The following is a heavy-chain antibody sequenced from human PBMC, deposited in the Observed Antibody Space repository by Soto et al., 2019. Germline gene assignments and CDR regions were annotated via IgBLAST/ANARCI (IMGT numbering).Heavy chain of an antibody. CDR2: ISSSSSTI. V-gene: IGHV3-48*01. J-gene: IGHJ6*02. CDR1: GFTFSSYS. Sequence: EVQLVESGGGLVQPGGSLRLSCAASGFTFSSYSMNWFRPAPGKGLEWVSYISSSSSTIYYADSVKGRFPISRDNAKNSLYLQMNSLRAEDTAVYYCARADSGYAHGYYYYGMDVWGQGTTVTVSS. CDR3: ARADSGYAHGYYYYGMDV. D-gene: IGHD5-12*01.